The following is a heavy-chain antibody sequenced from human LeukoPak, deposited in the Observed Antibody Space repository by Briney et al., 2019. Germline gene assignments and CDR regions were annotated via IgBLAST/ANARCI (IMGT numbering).Heavy chain of an antibody. V-gene: IGHV1-2*02. D-gene: IGHD6-6*01. Sequence: ASVKVSCKASGYTFTGYYMHWVRQAPGQGLEWMGWINPNSGGTNYAQKFQGRVTMTRDTSISTAYMELSRLRSDDTAVYYCARALSMKHSSSSYWGQGTLVTVSS. J-gene: IGHJ4*02. CDR3: ARALSMKHSSSSY. CDR1: GYTFTGYY. CDR2: INPNSGGT.